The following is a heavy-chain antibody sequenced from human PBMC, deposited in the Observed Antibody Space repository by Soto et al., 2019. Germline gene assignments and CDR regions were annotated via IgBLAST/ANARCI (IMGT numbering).Heavy chain of an antibody. D-gene: IGHD3-22*01. J-gene: IGHJ3*02. V-gene: IGHV4-30-2*01. Sequence: QLQLQESGSRLVKPSQTLSLTCAVSGGSLSSSAYSWSWIRQTPGKGLEWIGFIYQSGSTYYNPSLKSRVTLSLDRPENQISLKLTSVTAADTAVYYCARELLYYDSSGYSWDDAFDIWGQGTMVTVSS. CDR2: IYQSGST. CDR3: ARELLYYDSSGYSWDDAFDI. CDR1: GGSLSSSAYS.